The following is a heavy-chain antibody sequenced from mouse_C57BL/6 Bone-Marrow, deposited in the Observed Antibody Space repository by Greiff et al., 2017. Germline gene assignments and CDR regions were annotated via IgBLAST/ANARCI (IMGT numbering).Heavy chain of an antibody. J-gene: IGHJ3*01. Sequence: QVQLQQPGAELVRPGTSVKLSCKASGYTFTSYWMHWVKQRPGQGLEWIGVIDPSDSYTNYNQKFKGKATLTVDTSSSTAYMQLSSLTSEDSAVYYCARWDRLRVAYWGQGTLVTVSA. CDR2: IDPSDSYT. D-gene: IGHD1-1*01. CDR1: GYTFTSYW. V-gene: IGHV1-59*01. CDR3: ARWDRLRVAY.